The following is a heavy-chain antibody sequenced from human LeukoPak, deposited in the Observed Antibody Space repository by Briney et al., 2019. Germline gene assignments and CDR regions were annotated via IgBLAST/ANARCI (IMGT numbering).Heavy chain of an antibody. D-gene: IGHD6-19*01. CDR1: GDSISGYY. Sequence: MPSETLSLTCSVSGDSISGYYWTWIRQPPGKGLEWIGYIYYSGSTTYNPSIKSRVTISVDTSKNQFSLKLTSVTAADTAVYYCARQGGGQWAGRSLDYWGQGTLVTVSS. CDR3: ARQGGGQWAGRSLDY. J-gene: IGHJ4*02. CDR2: IYYSGST. V-gene: IGHV4-59*08.